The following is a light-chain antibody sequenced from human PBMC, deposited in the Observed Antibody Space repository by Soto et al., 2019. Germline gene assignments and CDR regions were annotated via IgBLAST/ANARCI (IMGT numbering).Light chain of an antibody. Sequence: QSVLTQPPSASGTPGQRVTISCSGSSSNLGSNTVNWYQQLPRTAPKLLIYTNNQRPSGVPDRFSGSKSGTSASLAISGLQSEDEADYYCAAWDDSLNNYVFGTGTKLTVL. V-gene: IGLV1-44*01. J-gene: IGLJ1*01. CDR1: SSNLGSNT. CDR3: AAWDDSLNNYV. CDR2: TNN.